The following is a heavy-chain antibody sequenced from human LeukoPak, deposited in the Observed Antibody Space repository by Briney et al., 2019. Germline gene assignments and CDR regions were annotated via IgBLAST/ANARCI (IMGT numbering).Heavy chain of an antibody. Sequence: SETLSLTCTVSGGSISSSSYYWGWIRQPPGKGLEWIGSIYYSGSTYYNSSLKSRVTISVDTSKNQFSLKLSSVTAADTAVYYCARQVGDTYYYGSGSYKVDYWGQGTLVTVSS. V-gene: IGHV4-39*01. CDR2: IYYSGST. D-gene: IGHD3-10*01. J-gene: IGHJ4*02. CDR3: ARQVGDTYYYGSGSYKVDY. CDR1: GGSISSSSYY.